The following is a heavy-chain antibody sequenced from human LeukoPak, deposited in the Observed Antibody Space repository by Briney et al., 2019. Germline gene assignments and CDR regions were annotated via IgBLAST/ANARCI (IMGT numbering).Heavy chain of an antibody. CDR3: ARRRRDGYKRFDY. J-gene: IGHJ4*02. V-gene: IGHV4-59*08. Sequence: PSETLSLTCTVSGGSISSYYWSWIRQPPGKGLEWIGYIYYSGSTNYKSSLKSRVTISVDTSKNQFSLKLSSVTAADTAVYYCARRRRDGYKRFDYWGQGTLVTVSS. D-gene: IGHD5-24*01. CDR1: GGSISSYY. CDR2: IYYSGST.